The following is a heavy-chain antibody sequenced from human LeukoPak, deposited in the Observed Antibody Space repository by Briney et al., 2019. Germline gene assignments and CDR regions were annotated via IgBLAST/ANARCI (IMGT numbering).Heavy chain of an antibody. Sequence: GAALQTLFCAFGYGFTSHWYGWGRRRPGEGAEGMGNSDHSDSEALYIPSFQGEVTISADRSLSTAYLQWNSLKASDTARYYCARERAMCCAGDYWGQGTLVAVSS. D-gene: IGHD7-27*01. J-gene: IGHJ4*02. CDR2: SDHSDSEA. V-gene: IGHV5-51*01. CDR1: GYGFTSHW. CDR3: ARERAMCCAGDY.